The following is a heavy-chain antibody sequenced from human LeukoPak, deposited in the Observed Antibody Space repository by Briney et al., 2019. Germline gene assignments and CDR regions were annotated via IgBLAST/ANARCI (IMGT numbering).Heavy chain of an antibody. CDR1: RGSFSAYY. CDR2: VNHRGSA. Sequence: SETLSLTCAVSRGSFSAYYWTWIRQPPGKGLEWIGAVNHRGSATYNPSLKSRVTTSVDTSNNQFSRNLSPVTAADTAVYYCASSRWFLEYWGQGSLVTVSS. CDR3: ASSRWFLEY. D-gene: IGHD6-13*01. V-gene: IGHV4-34*01. J-gene: IGHJ4*02.